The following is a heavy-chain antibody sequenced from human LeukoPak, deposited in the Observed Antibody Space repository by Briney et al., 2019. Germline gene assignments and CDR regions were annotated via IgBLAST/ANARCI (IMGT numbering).Heavy chain of an antibody. Sequence: ASVKVSCKASGYAFTSYDINWVRQATGQGLEWMGWMNPNSGNTGYAQKFQGRVTMTRNTSISTAYMELSSLRSEDTAVYYCAREVYSGYGCFDYWGQGTLVTVSS. CDR1: GYAFTSYD. CDR3: AREVYSGYGCFDY. V-gene: IGHV1-8*01. J-gene: IGHJ4*02. D-gene: IGHD5-12*01. CDR2: MNPNSGNT.